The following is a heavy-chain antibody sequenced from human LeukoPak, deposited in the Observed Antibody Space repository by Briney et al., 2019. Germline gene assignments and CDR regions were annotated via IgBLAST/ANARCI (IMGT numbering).Heavy chain of an antibody. CDR2: IYFSGST. CDR1: GGSIRATSYY. CDR3: ARGPVVAAAIGSAWNDAFNI. Sequence: SETLSLNCTGSGGSIRATSYYWGWVPQPPGKSLEWIGSIYFSGSTYYNPSLKSRVTRSVDTSKNQFSLKVTSVTATDAAVYYCARGPVVAAAIGSAWNDAFNIWGLGTMVTVSS. V-gene: IGHV4-39*01. D-gene: IGHD2-2*01. J-gene: IGHJ3*02.